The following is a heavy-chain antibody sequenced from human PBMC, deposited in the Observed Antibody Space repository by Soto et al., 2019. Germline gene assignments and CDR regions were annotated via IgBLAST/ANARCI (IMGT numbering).Heavy chain of an antibody. CDR3: GRCSSTSCHLGSDY. J-gene: IGHJ4*02. Sequence: QVQLVESGGGVVQPGRSLRLSCAASGFTFSSYAMNWVRQAPGKGLEWVALISYDGSNKYYADSVKGRFTISRDSSKNTLYLQMNSLRAADTAVYYCGRCSSTSCHLGSDYWGQGTLVIVSS. D-gene: IGHD2-2*01. CDR1: GFTFSSYA. V-gene: IGHV3-30-3*01. CDR2: ISYDGSNK.